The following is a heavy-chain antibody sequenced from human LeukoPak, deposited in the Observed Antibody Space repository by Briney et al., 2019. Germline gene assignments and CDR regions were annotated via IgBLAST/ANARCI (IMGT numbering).Heavy chain of an antibody. CDR1: GFTFSNAW. J-gene: IGHJ4*02. CDR2: ISGRGDNT. CDR3: ARDIAATDY. D-gene: IGHD6-13*01. Sequence: GGSLRLSCAASGFTFSNAWMSWVRQAPGKGLEWVSAISGRGDNTYYADSVKGRFTISRDNSKNTLYLQMNSLRAEDTAVYYCARDIAATDYWGQGTLVTVSS. V-gene: IGHV3-23*01.